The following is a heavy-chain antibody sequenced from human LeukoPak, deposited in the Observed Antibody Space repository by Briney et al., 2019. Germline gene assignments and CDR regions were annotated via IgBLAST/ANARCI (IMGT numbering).Heavy chain of an antibody. J-gene: IGHJ4*02. V-gene: IGHV3-23*01. CDR3: ARGGPIAVAGYYFDY. CDR1: GFTFSSYA. Sequence: GGSLRLSCAASGFTFSSYAMSWVRQAPGKGLEWVSAISGSGGSTYYADSVKGRFTISRDNSKNTLYLQMNSLRAEDTAVYFCARGGPIAVAGYYFDYWGQGTLVTVSS. D-gene: IGHD6-19*01. CDR2: ISGSGGST.